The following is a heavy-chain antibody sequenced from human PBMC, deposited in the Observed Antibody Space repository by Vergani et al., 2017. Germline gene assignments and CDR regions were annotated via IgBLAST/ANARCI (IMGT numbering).Heavy chain of an antibody. J-gene: IGHJ5*02. V-gene: IGHV3-53*01. D-gene: IGHD1-26*01. CDR1: GFTVSSDY. CDR3: ARVQEVGWFDP. Sequence: EVQLVESGGGLIQPGGSLRLSCAASGFTVSSDYMSWVRQAPGKGLEWVSVIYSGGSTYYADSVKGRFTISRDNSKNTLYLQMNSRRAEDTAVYYCARVQEVGWFDPWGQGTLVTVSS. CDR2: IYSGGST.